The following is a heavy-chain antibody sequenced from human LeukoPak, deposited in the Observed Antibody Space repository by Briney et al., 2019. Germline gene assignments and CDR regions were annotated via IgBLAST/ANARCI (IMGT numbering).Heavy chain of an antibody. Sequence: GGSLRLSCAASGFACSNYWMHWVRQAPGKGLMWVSRINSDGSITSYADSVKGRFTISRDNAKNTLYLQMNSLRAEDTGVYYCARAAAVSAIPSDWGQGTLVIISS. CDR3: ARAAAVSAIPSD. D-gene: IGHD2-15*01. CDR2: INSDGSIT. CDR1: GFACSNYW. J-gene: IGHJ4*02. V-gene: IGHV3-74*01.